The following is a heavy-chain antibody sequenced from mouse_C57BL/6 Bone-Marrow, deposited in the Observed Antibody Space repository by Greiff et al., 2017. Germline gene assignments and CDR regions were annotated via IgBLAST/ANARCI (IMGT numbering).Heavy chain of an antibody. CDR3: TTSHWYCDV. CDR1: GFNIKDDY. V-gene: IGHV14-4*01. J-gene: IGHJ1*03. CDR2: LDPENGDT. Sequence: VQLQQSGAELVRPGASVKLSCTASGFNIKDDYMHWVKQRPQQGLEWIGWLDPENGDTEYASKFQGKATIPADTSSNTAYLQLSSLTSEDTAVYYCTTSHWYCDVWGTGTTVTVSS.